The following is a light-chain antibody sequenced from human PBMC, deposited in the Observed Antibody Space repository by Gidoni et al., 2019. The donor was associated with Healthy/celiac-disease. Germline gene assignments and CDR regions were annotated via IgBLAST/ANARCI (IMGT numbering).Light chain of an antibody. J-gene: IGKJ4*01. Sequence: DIQMTQSPSSLSASVGHRVTITCRASQSISSYLNWYQQKPGNAPKLLIYAASSLQSGVTSRFSGSGSGTDFTLTISSLQPEDFATYYCQQSYSTPRTFGGGTKVEIK. CDR2: AAS. CDR3: QQSYSTPRT. CDR1: QSISSY. V-gene: IGKV1-39*01.